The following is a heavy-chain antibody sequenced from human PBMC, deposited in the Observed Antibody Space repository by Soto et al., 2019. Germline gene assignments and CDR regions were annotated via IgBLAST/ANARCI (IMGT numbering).Heavy chain of an antibody. J-gene: IGHJ6*03. CDR1: GGFISSGDYY. CDR3: AREVVPATVDFYYYYIDF. D-gene: IGHD2-2*01. Sequence: QVQLQESGPGLVKPSQTLSLTCTVSGGFISSGDYYWNWIRQLPGKGLEWIGYIEHSGSSFYNPSLKGRVALALDTSKNQFSLKLNSVTAADTAVYYCAREVVPATVDFYYYYIDFWGKGTKVTVSS. V-gene: IGHV4-31*03. CDR2: IEHSGSS.